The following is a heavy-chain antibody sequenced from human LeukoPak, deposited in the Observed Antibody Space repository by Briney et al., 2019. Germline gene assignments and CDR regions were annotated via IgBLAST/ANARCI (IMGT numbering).Heavy chain of an antibody. Sequence: PSETLSLTCTVSGGSISTYYYSWIRQPAGKGLEWIGRIYSSGSTNYNPSLTSRVTMSVETSKNQFSLILSSVTASDTAVYYCARKNSGGWYFDYWGQGTLVTVSS. J-gene: IGHJ4*02. CDR3: ARKNSGGWYFDY. D-gene: IGHD6-19*01. CDR2: IYSSGST. V-gene: IGHV4-4*07. CDR1: GGSISTYY.